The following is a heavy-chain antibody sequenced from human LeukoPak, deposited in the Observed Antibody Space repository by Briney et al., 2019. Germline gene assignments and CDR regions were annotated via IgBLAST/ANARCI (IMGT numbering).Heavy chain of an antibody. J-gene: IGHJ5*02. D-gene: IGHD1-7*01. Sequence: PGGSLRLSCAASGFTFSSYEMNWVRQAPGKGLEWVSYISSSGSTIYYADSVKGRFTISRDNAKNSLYLQMNSLRAEDMAVYYCARGVIGTTPPWFDPWGQGTLVTVSS. CDR1: GFTFSSYE. V-gene: IGHV3-48*03. CDR2: ISSSGSTI. CDR3: ARGVIGTTPPWFDP.